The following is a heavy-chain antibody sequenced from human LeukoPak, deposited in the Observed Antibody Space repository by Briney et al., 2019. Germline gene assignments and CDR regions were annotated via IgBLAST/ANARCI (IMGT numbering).Heavy chain of an antibody. CDR2: ISGDGGTT. J-gene: IGHJ6*02. CDR3: ARSPSYSYGYDYYYYGLDV. Sequence: PGGSLRLSCAASGFTFDDYPMHWVRQVPGKGLEWVSLISGDGGTTYYADSVKGRFTISRDNAKNSLYLQMKSLRAEDTAVYYCARSPSYSYGYDYYYYGLDVWGQGTTVTVSS. CDR1: GFTFDDYP. V-gene: IGHV3-43*02. D-gene: IGHD5-18*01.